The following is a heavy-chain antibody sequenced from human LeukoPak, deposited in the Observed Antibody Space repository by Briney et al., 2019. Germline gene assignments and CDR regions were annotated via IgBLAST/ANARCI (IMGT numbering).Heavy chain of an antibody. Sequence: GRSLRLSCAASGFTFSSYAMHWVRQAPGKGLEWVAVISYDGSNKYYADSVKGRFTISRDNSKNTLYLQMNSLRAEDTAVYYCARDIYGDCYSVDYWGQGTLVTVSS. V-gene: IGHV3-30-3*01. J-gene: IGHJ4*02. D-gene: IGHD2-21*02. CDR2: ISYDGSNK. CDR3: ARDIYGDCYSVDY. CDR1: GFTFSSYA.